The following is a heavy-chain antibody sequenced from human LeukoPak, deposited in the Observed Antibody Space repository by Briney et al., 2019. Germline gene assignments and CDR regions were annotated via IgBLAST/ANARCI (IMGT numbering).Heavy chain of an antibody. CDR2: INHSGST. J-gene: IGHJ6*02. V-gene: IGHV4-34*01. D-gene: IGHD2-15*01. CDR1: GGSFSGYY. Sequence: SETLSLTCAVYGGSFSGYYWSWIRQPPGKGLEWIGEINHSGSTNYNPSLKSRVTISVDTSKNQFSLKLSSVTAADTAVYYCARGPSHRYCSGGSCYPPYYYYYGLDVWGQGTTVTVSS. CDR3: ARGPSHRYCSGGSCYPPYYYYYGLDV.